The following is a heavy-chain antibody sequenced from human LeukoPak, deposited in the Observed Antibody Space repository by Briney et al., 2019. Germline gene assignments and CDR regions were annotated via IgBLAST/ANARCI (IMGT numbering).Heavy chain of an antibody. J-gene: IGHJ4*02. D-gene: IGHD4-23*01. Sequence: GGSLRLSCAASGFTFSSNAMTWVRQAPGKGLEWVSAIHGSDDNTHYADSVKGRFTISRDKSKNTLYLQMNSLRADGTAVYYCAKDLLRWSFDYWGQGTLLTVSS. CDR1: GFTFSSNA. CDR2: IHGSDDNT. CDR3: AKDLLRWSFDY. V-gene: IGHV3-23*01.